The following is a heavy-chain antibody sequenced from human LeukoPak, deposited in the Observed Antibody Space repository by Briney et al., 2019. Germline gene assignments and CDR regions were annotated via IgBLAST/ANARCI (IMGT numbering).Heavy chain of an antibody. Sequence: GGSLRLSCAASGFTFSDYYMSWIRQAPGKGLEWVSYISSSGSTIYYADSVKGRFTISRDNAKNSLYLQMNSLRAEDTAVYYCARDMYSSSSYLGLYYYYGMDVWGQGTTVTVSS. CDR3: ARDMYSSSSYLGLYYYYGMDV. V-gene: IGHV3-11*01. CDR2: ISSSGSTI. J-gene: IGHJ6*02. CDR1: GFTFSDYY. D-gene: IGHD6-13*01.